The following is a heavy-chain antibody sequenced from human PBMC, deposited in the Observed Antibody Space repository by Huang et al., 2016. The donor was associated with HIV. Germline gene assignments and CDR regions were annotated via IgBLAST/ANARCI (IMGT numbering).Heavy chain of an antibody. D-gene: IGHD6-13*01. J-gene: IGHJ5*02. Sequence: RLQESGPGLVKPSQTLFLTCTVSGGSISGDKYYWSWIRQSAGKGLEWIGHVSASGNVDYNTSLKSRVTISLHTSKNEFSLSVNSVTAADTAIYYCARDVRRYSMDNRFGPWGQGMLVTVSS. CDR2: VSASGNV. V-gene: IGHV4-61*09. CDR3: ARDVRRYSMDNRFGP. CDR1: GGSISGDKYY.